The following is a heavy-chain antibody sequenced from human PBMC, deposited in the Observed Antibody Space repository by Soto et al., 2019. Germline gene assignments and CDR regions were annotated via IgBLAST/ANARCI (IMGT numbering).Heavy chain of an antibody. V-gene: IGHV3-15*01. Sequence: PGGSLRLSCAASGFTFSNSAMNWVRQAPGKGLEWVGRIKSKTDGGTTDYAAPVKGRFTISRDDSKNTLYLQMNSLKTEDTAVYYFITVQLSIAAPWYYYGMDVWGQGTTVTV. CDR2: IKSKTDGGTT. CDR3: ITVQLSIAAPWYYYGMDV. J-gene: IGHJ6*01. CDR1: GFTFSNSA. D-gene: IGHD6-6*01.